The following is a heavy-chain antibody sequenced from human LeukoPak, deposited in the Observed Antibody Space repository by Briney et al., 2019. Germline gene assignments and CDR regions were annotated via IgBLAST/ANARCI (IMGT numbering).Heavy chain of an antibody. CDR2: IYPRDSET. D-gene: IGHD6-19*01. Sequence: GESLQISCKGSGYSFPSYWIAWVRQVPGKGLEWMGIIYPRDSETRYSPSFQGQVTMSADKSINTAYLQWSSLKASDTAMYYCARRSAGWCFFDSWGQGTLVTVSS. CDR3: ARRSAGWCFFDS. CDR1: GYSFPSYW. V-gene: IGHV5-51*01. J-gene: IGHJ4*02.